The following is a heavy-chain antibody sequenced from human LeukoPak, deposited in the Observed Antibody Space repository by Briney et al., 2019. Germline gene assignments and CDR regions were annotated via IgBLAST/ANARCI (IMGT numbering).Heavy chain of an antibody. CDR3: GRGLWFDP. V-gene: IGHV3-48*03. J-gene: IGHJ5*02. Sequence: PGGSLRLSCAASGFTFSSYEMNWVRQAPGKGLEWVSYISFSGSTIYYADSVKGRFTISRDNAKNSLYLQMNSLRAEDTAVYYCGRGLWFDPWGQGTLVTVSS. CDR2: ISFSGSTI. CDR1: GFTFSSYE.